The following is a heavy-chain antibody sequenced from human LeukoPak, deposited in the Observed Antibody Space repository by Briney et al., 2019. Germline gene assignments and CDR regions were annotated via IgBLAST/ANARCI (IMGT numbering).Heavy chain of an antibody. CDR1: GYSFTTYW. CDR3: AGRQLWSPHDAFDI. D-gene: IGHD5-18*01. Sequence: GESLKISCKGSGYSFTTYWIGWVRQMPGKGLEWMGIIYPGDSDTRYNPSFEGQVTISADKSISTAYLQWSSLRASDAAMYYCAGRQLWSPHDAFDIWGQGTMVTVSS. CDR2: IYPGDSDT. J-gene: IGHJ3*02. V-gene: IGHV5-51*01.